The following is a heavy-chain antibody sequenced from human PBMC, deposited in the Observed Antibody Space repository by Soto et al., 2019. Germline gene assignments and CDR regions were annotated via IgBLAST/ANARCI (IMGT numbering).Heavy chain of an antibody. CDR3: ASLSAPDDF. CDR2: ISNDERNI. V-gene: IGHV3-74*01. J-gene: IGHJ4*02. D-gene: IGHD6-25*01. CDR1: GLTLSHYW. Sequence: EVLLVESGGGLVQPGGSMRLACAASGLTLSHYWMHWVRQVPGKGLVWVAEISNDERNIRTSYADSVKGRFTVSRDDAKNTPYLQMNSLRGDDTAVYYCASLSAPDDFWGQGAQVTVSS.